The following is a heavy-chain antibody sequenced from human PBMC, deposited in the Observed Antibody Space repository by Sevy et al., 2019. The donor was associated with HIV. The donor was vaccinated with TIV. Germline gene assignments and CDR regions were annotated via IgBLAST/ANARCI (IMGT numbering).Heavy chain of an antibody. CDR3: AKEALTYYSVLRSYLTGAFDI. D-gene: IGHD3-10*02. CDR2: ISATGGST. J-gene: IGHJ3*02. V-gene: IGHV3-23*01. Sequence: GGCLRLSCEVAGFSFSDYGMTWVRQAPGKGLEWVSSISATGGSTYYADFVDGRFTVSRDNSKNTVYLYMDGLRAEDTAVYYCAKEALTYYSVLRSYLTGAFDIWGQGTMVTVSS. CDR1: GFSFSDYG.